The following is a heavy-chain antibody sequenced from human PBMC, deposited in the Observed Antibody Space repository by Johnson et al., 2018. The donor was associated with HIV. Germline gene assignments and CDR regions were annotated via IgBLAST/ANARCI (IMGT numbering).Heavy chain of an antibody. J-gene: IGHJ3*02. CDR3: ARGAAAGSGAFDI. V-gene: IGHV3-30*02. CDR2: IRYDGSDK. Sequence: QVQLVESGGGVVQPGGSLRLSCAASGFTFSSYGMHWVRQAPGKGLEWVAFIRYDGSDKYYADSVKGRFTISRDNSKNTVYLQMNSLRAEDTAVYYCARGAAAGSGAFDIWGQGTMVTVSS. D-gene: IGHD6-13*01. CDR1: GFTFSSYG.